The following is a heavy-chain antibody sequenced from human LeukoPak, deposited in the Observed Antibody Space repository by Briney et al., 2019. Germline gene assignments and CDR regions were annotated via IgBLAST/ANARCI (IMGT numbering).Heavy chain of an antibody. CDR1: GFTFTGHN. Sequence: GGSLRLSCAASGFTFTGHNMNWVRQAPGKGLEWVSFVSISSGTIYYADSVKGRFSISRDNAKSSLDLQMNSLRAEDTAMYYCARTGYDSSGYYSDYWGQGTLVTVSS. CDR2: VSISSGTI. CDR3: ARTGYDSSGYYSDY. V-gene: IGHV3-48*04. D-gene: IGHD3-22*01. J-gene: IGHJ4*02.